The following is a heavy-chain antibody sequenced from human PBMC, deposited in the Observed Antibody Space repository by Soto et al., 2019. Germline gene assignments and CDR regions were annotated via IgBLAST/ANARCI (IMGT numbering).Heavy chain of an antibody. CDR2: ISSRNNDM. V-gene: IGHV3-21*01. D-gene: IGHD2-15*01. CDR1: GFTFSSYS. J-gene: IGHJ5*02. Sequence: EVQLVESGGGLVKPGGSLRLSCAASGFTFSSYSMNWVRQAPGKGLEWVSTISSRNNDMYYVDSVKGRFTISRDNARNSVYLQMNSLRADDTAVYYCARDANGGFGGAWGQGTLVTVSS. CDR3: ARDANGGFGGA.